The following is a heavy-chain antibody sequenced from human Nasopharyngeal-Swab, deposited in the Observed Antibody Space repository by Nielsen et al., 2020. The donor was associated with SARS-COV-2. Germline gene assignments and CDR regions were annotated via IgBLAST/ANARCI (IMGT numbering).Heavy chain of an antibody. CDR1: GYTFTSYY. CDR3: AREVVVVVAAASMDV. J-gene: IGHJ6*02. V-gene: IGHV1-46*01. D-gene: IGHD2-15*01. Sequence: ASVKVSCKASGYTFTSYYMHWVRQAPGQGLEWMGIINPSGGSTSYAQKCQGRVTMTRDTSTSTVYMELSSLRSEDTAVYYCAREVVVVVAAASMDVWGQGTTVTVSS. CDR2: INPSGGST.